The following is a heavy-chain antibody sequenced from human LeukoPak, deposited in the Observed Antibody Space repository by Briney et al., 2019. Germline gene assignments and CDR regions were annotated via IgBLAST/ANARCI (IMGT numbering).Heavy chain of an antibody. CDR2: IIAIFGAT. Sequence: GASVKVSCKASGGTFSNYAISWVRQAPGQGLEWMGGIIAIFGATNHAQKFQGRITITADESTTTAYMELSSLRSEDTAVYYCARDGPYDSSGYFYGHNWFDPWGQGTLVTVSS. CDR1: GGTFSNYA. CDR3: ARDGPYDSSGYFYGHNWFDP. V-gene: IGHV1-69*13. J-gene: IGHJ5*02. D-gene: IGHD3-22*01.